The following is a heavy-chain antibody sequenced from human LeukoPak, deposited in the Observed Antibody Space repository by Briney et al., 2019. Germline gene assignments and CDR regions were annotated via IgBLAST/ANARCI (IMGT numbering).Heavy chain of an antibody. V-gene: IGHV4-39*01. CDR1: GLPLSSWRYY. Sequence: SDPLPLPCTLSGLPLSSWRYYWGSIPPPPGTGLEWIGSISYSGSTYYNPSLKGRVSIVVDMSKNQFSLKLRSVTAADTAVYFCARHIDRDMVPYEYWGQGTLVTVSS. CDR3: ARHIDRDMVPYEY. CDR2: ISYSGST. J-gene: IGHJ4*02. D-gene: IGHD5-24*01.